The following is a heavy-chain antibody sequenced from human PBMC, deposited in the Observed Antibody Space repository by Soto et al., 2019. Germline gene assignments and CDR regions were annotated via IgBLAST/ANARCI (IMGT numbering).Heavy chain of an antibody. Sequence: PAASVKVSCKASGYTFTSYAMHWVRQAPGQRLEWMGWINAGNGNTKYSQKFQGRVTITRDTSASTAYMELSSLRSEYTAVYYCARGSGYYYWDDYWGQGTLVTVSS. CDR2: INAGNGNT. V-gene: IGHV1-3*01. D-gene: IGHD3-22*01. CDR3: ARGSGYYYWDDY. CDR1: GYTFTSYA. J-gene: IGHJ4*02.